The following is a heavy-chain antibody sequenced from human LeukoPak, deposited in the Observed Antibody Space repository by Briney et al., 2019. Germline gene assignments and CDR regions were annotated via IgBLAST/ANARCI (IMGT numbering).Heavy chain of an antibody. CDR3: AKVRGAFDI. D-gene: IGHD3-10*01. Sequence: GGSLRLSCAASGFTFSSYSMNWVRQAPGKGLEWVAVISYDGSNKYYADSVKGRFTISRDNSKNTLYLQMNSLRAEDTAVYYCAKVRGAFDIWGQGTMVTVSS. J-gene: IGHJ3*02. CDR2: ISYDGSNK. V-gene: IGHV3-30*18. CDR1: GFTFSSYS.